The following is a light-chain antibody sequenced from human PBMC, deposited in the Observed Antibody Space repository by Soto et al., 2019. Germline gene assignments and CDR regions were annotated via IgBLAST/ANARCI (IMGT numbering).Light chain of an antibody. J-gene: IGKJ3*01. CDR3: QQYGSSPLT. CDR2: GAS. Sequence: EIVLTQSPGTLSLSPGEGATLSCRASQSVSSNYLSWFQQKPGQAPRLLIYGASNRATGIPDRFSGSGSGTAFTLTISRLETEDFAVYYCQQYGSSPLTFGPGTKVDTK. CDR1: QSVSSNY. V-gene: IGKV3-20*01.